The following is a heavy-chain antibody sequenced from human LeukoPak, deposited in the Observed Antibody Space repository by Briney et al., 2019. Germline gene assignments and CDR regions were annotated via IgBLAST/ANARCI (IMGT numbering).Heavy chain of an antibody. CDR2: IYYSGST. D-gene: IGHD3-3*01. V-gene: IGHV4-59*08. Sequence: SETLSLTCTVSGGSISSYYWSWIRQPPGKGLEWIGYIYYSGSTNYNPSLKSRVTISVDTSKNQFSLKLSSVTAADTAVYYCASSYYDFWSGYIYYYGMDVWGQGTTVTVSS. CDR1: GGSISSYY. J-gene: IGHJ6*02. CDR3: ASSYYDFWSGYIYYYGMDV.